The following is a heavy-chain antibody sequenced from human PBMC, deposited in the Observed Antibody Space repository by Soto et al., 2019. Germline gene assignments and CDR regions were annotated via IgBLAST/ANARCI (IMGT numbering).Heavy chain of an antibody. Sequence: SETLSLTCAVYGGSFSGSYWSWIRKPPGKGLEWIGEINHSGSTNYNPSLKSRVTISVDTSKNQFSLKLSSVTAADTAVYYCARRPILRYFDWSLYYYYGMDVWGQGNTVT. D-gene: IGHD3-9*01. V-gene: IGHV4-34*01. CDR2: INHSGST. CDR3: ARRPILRYFDWSLYYYYGMDV. CDR1: GGSFSGSY. J-gene: IGHJ6*02.